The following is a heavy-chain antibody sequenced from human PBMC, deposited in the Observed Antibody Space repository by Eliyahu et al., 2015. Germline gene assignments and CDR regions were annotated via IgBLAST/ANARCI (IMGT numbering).Heavy chain of an antibody. V-gene: IGHV1-24*01. CDR2: FDPEDGET. D-gene: IGHD6-19*01. CDR3: ATWAIAVADSIGAFDI. J-gene: IGHJ3*02. Sequence: QVQLVQSGAEVKKPGASXKVXCKVSGYXLTELSMHWVRQAPGKGLEWMGGFDPEDGETIYAQKFQGRVTMTEDTSTDTAYMELSSLRSEDTAVYYCATWAIAVADSIGAFDIWGQGTMVTVSS. CDR1: GYXLTELS.